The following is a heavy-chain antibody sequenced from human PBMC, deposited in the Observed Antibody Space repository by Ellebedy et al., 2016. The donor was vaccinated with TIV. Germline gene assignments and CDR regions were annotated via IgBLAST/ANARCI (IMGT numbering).Heavy chain of an antibody. D-gene: IGHD2-21*02. CDR2: IRSKSNNYAT. V-gene: IGHV3-73*01. J-gene: IGHJ4*02. CDR3: TRLMCGGDCPSH. CDR1: GFTFTGSS. Sequence: PGGSLRLSCAASGFTFTGSSMHWVRQASGKGLEWVGRIRSKSNNYATEYAASVKGRFTISSDDSKKMTYLQMNSLKTEDTAVYYCTRLMCGGDCPSHWGQGTLITVSS.